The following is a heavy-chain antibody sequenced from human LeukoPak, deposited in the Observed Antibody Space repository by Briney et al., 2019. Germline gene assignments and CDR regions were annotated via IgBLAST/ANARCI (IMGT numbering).Heavy chain of an antibody. CDR3: AWGYDFWSGQAAFDI. D-gene: IGHD3-3*01. V-gene: IGHV4-59*01. CDR2: IYYSGST. Sequence: SETLSLTCTVSGGSISSYYWSWIRQPPGKGLDWIGYIYYSGSTNYNPSLKSRVTISVDTSKNQFSLKLSSVTAADTAVYYCAWGYDFWSGQAAFDIWGQGTMVTVSS. J-gene: IGHJ3*02. CDR1: GGSISSYY.